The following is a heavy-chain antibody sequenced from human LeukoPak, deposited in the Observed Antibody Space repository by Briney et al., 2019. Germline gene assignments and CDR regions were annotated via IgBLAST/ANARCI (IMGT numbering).Heavy chain of an antibody. CDR2: IIPILGIA. Sequence: SVKVSCKASGGTFSSYAISWVRQAPGQGFEWMGRIIPILGIANYAQKFQGRVTITADKSTSTAYMELSSLRSEDTAVYYCARSPQLLSGWFDPWGQGTLVTVSS. J-gene: IGHJ5*02. V-gene: IGHV1-69*04. D-gene: IGHD2-2*01. CDR3: ARSPQLLSGWFDP. CDR1: GGTFSSYA.